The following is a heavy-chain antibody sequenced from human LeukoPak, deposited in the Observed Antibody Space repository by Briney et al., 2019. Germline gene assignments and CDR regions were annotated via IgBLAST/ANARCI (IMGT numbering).Heavy chain of an antibody. V-gene: IGHV4-59*01. CDR3: ARAPRGGMVTHFDY. Sequence: SETLSLTCTVSGGSISSYYWSWIRQPPGKGLEWIGYIYYSGSTNYNPSLKSRVTISVDTSKNQFSLKLSSVTAADTAVYYCARAPRGGMVTHFDYWGQGTMVTVSS. J-gene: IGHJ4*02. D-gene: IGHD2-21*02. CDR1: GGSISSYY. CDR2: IYYSGST.